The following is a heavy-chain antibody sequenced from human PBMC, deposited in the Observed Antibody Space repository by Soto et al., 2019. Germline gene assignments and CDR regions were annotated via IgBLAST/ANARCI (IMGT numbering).Heavy chain of an antibody. V-gene: IGHV4-30-4*01. J-gene: IGHJ4*02. CDR2: IYYSGST. CDR1: GGSISTGDYF. Sequence: SEILSLTCTVSGGSISTGDYFWSCIRQPPGKGLEWIGYIYYSGSTYYNPSLKSRVTISVDTSKNQFSLKLSSVTAADTAVYYCARAWPVYDSSGYLDYWGQGTLVTVSS. D-gene: IGHD3-22*01. CDR3: ARAWPVYDSSGYLDY.